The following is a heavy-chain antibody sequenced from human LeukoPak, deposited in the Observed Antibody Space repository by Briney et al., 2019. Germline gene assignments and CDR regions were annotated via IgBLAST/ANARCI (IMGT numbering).Heavy chain of an antibody. Sequence: PSETLSLTCTVSGGSISSGSYYWSWIRQPAGKGLEWIGRIYTSGSTNYNPSLKSRVTISVDTSKNQFSLKLSSVTAADTAVNYCARDHTVVTPIDYYYYGMDVWGQGTTVTVSS. J-gene: IGHJ6*02. D-gene: IGHD4-23*01. CDR3: ARDHTVVTPIDYYYYGMDV. CDR2: IYTSGST. V-gene: IGHV4-61*02. CDR1: GGSISSGSYY.